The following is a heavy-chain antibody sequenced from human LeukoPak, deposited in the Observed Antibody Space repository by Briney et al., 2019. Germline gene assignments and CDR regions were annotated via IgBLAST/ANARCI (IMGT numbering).Heavy chain of an antibody. Sequence: SETLSLTCTVSGGSISSSSYYWGWIRQPPGKGLEWIGSIYHSGSTYYNPSLKSRVTISVDTSKNQFSLKLSSVTAADTAVYYCARQARGYSGYDYYFDYWGQGTLVTVSS. CDR1: GGSISSSSYY. CDR2: IYHSGST. D-gene: IGHD5-12*01. J-gene: IGHJ4*02. V-gene: IGHV4-39*01. CDR3: ARQARGYSGYDYYFDY.